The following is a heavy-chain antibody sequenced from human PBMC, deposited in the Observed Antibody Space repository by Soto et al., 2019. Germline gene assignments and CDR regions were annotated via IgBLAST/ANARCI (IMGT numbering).Heavy chain of an antibody. V-gene: IGHV3-33*01. CDR3: ARGPVPSDELLTYYYYGMDV. J-gene: IGHJ6*02. CDR2: IWDDGSNK. CDR1: GFTFSSYG. Sequence: QVQLVESGGGVVQPGRSLRLSCAASGFTFSSYGMHWVRQAPGKGLEWVAVIWDDGSNKYYADSVKGRFTISRDNSKNTLYLQMNSVRAEDTAVYYCARGPVPSDELLTYYYYGMDVWGQGTTVTVSS. D-gene: IGHD2-15*01.